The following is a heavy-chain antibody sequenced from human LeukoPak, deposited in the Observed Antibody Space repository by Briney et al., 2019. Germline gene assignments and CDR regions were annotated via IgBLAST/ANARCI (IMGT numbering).Heavy chain of an antibody. Sequence: SETLSLTCSASGGSISGNYWTWIRQPPGKGLEWIGYIYYSGNTNYNPSLKSRVTISVDTSKNQSSLKLSSVTAADTAVYYCARGSGTYGMDVWGQGTTVTVS. CDR2: IYYSGNT. CDR1: GGSISGNY. J-gene: IGHJ6*02. CDR3: ARGSGTYGMDV. D-gene: IGHD1-26*01. V-gene: IGHV4-59*01.